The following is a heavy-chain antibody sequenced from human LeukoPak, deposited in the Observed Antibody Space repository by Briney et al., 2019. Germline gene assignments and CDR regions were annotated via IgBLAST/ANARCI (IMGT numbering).Heavy chain of an antibody. V-gene: IGHV4-34*01. Sequence: SETLSLTCAVYGGSFSGYYWSWIRQPPGKGLEWIGYIYNSGSSDYNPSLKSRVTMSIDTSKNQFSLKLSSVTAADTAVYYCARVVPAAMYYFDYWGQGTLVTVSS. CDR2: IYNSGSS. CDR3: ARVVPAAMYYFDY. CDR1: GGSFSGYY. D-gene: IGHD2-2*01. J-gene: IGHJ4*02.